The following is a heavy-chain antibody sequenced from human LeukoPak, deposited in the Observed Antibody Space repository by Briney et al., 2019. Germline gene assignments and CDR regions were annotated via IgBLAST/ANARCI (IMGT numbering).Heavy chain of an antibody. D-gene: IGHD2-15*01. CDR1: GYTFTSYD. V-gene: IGHV1-8*01. J-gene: IGHJ5*02. CDR2: MNPNSGNT. CDR3: ARDSGHCSGGSCVDWFDP. Sequence: ASVKVSCKASGYTFTSYDINWVRQATGQGLEWMGWMNPNSGNTGYAQKLQGRVTMTTDTSTSTAYMELRSLRSDDTAVYYCARDSGHCSGGSCVDWFDPWGQGTLVTVSS.